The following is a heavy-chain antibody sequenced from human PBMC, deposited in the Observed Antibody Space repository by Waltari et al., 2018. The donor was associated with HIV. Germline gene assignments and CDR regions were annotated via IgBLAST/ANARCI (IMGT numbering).Heavy chain of an antibody. Sequence: EVQLVESGGHLVQPGGSLRLSCAASGFPFSTYDMHWVRQATGKGLEWVSGIGTAGDTYYPGSVKGRFSISRENAKNSLYLQMNSLRAGDTAVYYCAREAGRHGYIRTWYFDLWGRGTLVTVSS. V-gene: IGHV3-13*04. CDR2: IGTAGDT. CDR1: GFPFSTYD. J-gene: IGHJ2*01. D-gene: IGHD3-10*01. CDR3: AREAGRHGYIRTWYFDL.